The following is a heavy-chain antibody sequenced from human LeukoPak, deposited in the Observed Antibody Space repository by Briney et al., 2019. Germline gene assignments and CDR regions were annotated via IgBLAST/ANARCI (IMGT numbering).Heavy chain of an antibody. CDR3: ASRIVVVTLGAFDI. D-gene: IGHD2-21*02. CDR2: IKQDGSEK. Sequence: PGGSLRLSCAASGFTFSSYWMSWVRQAPGKGLEWVANIKQDGSEKYYVDSVKGRFTISRDNAKNSLYLQMNSLRAEDTAVYYCASRIVVVTLGAFDIWGQGTMVTVSS. CDR1: GFTFSSYW. J-gene: IGHJ3*02. V-gene: IGHV3-7*01.